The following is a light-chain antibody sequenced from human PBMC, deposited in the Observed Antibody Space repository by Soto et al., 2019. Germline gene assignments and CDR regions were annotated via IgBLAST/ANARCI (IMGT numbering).Light chain of an antibody. CDR3: ETWDTSTRV. CDR1: SGHSSYI. CDR2: LEGSGNY. V-gene: IGLV4-60*03. Sequence: QLVLTQSSSASASLGSSVKLTCTLSSGHSSYIIAWHQQQPGKAPRYLMKLEGSGNYNKGSGVPDRFSGSTSGTDRYLTISNPQSEDEADYYCETWDTSTRVFGGGTKLTVL. J-gene: IGLJ2*01.